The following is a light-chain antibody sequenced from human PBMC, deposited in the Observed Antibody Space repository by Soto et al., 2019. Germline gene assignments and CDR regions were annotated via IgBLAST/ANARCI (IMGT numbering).Light chain of an antibody. CDR1: SSDVGSYNL. CDR3: CSYAGTNTVV. Sequence: QSALTQPASVSGSPGQSITISCTGTSSDVGSYNLVSWYQQHPGKAPKLMIYEGNKRPSGVSNRFSGSKSANTASLTISGLQTVEEADYYVCSYAGTNTVVFGTGTKLTVL. CDR2: EGN. V-gene: IGLV2-23*01. J-gene: IGLJ1*01.